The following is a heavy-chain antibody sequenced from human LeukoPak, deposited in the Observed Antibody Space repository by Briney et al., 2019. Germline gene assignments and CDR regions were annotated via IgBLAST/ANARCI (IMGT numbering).Heavy chain of an antibody. Sequence: ASVKVSCKASGYTFTSYYMHWVRQAPGQGLEWMGIINPSGGSTSYAQKFQGRVTMTTDTSTSTAYMELRSLRSDDTAVYYCARVQWFGEFKPDYWGQGTLVTVSS. D-gene: IGHD3-10*01. CDR2: INPSGGST. CDR3: ARVQWFGEFKPDY. CDR1: GYTFTSYY. V-gene: IGHV1-46*01. J-gene: IGHJ4*02.